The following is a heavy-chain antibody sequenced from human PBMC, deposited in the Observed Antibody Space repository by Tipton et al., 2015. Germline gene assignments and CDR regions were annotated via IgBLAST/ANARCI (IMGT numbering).Heavy chain of an antibody. Sequence: TLSLTCTVSGGSVSSGSYHWGWIRQAPGKGLEWIGYIQYSGSTNYNPSLKSRVTISVDTSKTQFSLKMSSVTASDTAVYYCARARGRHGGLFDSWGQGILVTVSS. J-gene: IGHJ4*02. CDR2: IQYSGST. D-gene: IGHD4-23*01. CDR1: GGSVSSGSYH. V-gene: IGHV4-61*01. CDR3: ARARGRHGGLFDS.